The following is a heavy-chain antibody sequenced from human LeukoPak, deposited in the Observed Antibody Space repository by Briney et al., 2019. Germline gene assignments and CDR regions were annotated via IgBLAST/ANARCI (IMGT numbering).Heavy chain of an antibody. Sequence: GGSLRLSCAAPGFIFGGYAMHWVRQAPGKGLQWLAVISYDGGKTYYADSVEGRFTISRDNSKSTVYLEINSLRSEDTAIYYCARGFNDFWSGSQLEYWGQGTLVTVSS. D-gene: IGHD3-3*01. CDR1: GFIFGGYA. V-gene: IGHV3-30-3*01. CDR2: ISYDGGKT. CDR3: ARGFNDFWSGSQLEY. J-gene: IGHJ4*02.